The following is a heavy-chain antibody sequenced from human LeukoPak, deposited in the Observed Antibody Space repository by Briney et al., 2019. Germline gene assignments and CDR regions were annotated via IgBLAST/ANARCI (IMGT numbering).Heavy chain of an antibody. J-gene: IGHJ4*02. D-gene: IGHD6-19*01. CDR1: GFTFSSYE. CDR3: ATLWDPVAGTTQPLL. CDR2: ISSSGSTI. Sequence: GGSLRLSCAASGFTFSSYEMNWVRQAPGKGLEWVSYISSSGSTIYYGDSLEGRFTISRDNANNSLYLQINSLRVEDTAVYYCATLWDPVAGTTQPLLWGQGTLVTVSS. V-gene: IGHV3-48*03.